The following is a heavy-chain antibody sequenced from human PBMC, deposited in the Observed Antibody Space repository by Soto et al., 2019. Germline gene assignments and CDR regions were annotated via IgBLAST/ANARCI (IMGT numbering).Heavy chain of an antibody. CDR2: ILPIFATA. V-gene: IGHV1-69*01. J-gene: IGHJ4*02. CDR3: ARNLVRGGTYSMGLNYFAY. CDR1: GGTLSSYA. D-gene: IGHD1-26*01. Sequence: QVQLVQSGAEVKKPGSSVKVSCKASGGTLSSYAISWVRQAPGQGLEWMGGILPIFATAKYAQKFQGRVTITADESTGTAYMELSSLRSEDTAVYYCARNLVRGGTYSMGLNYFAYWGQGTLVTVSS.